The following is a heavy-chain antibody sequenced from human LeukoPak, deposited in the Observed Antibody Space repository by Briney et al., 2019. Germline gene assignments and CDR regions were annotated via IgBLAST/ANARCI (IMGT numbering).Heavy chain of an antibody. CDR2: ISYDGNNK. CDR3: AREATVTAGDYFFYY. Sequence: GGSLRLSCAASGFTFSNYTMHWVRQAPGKGLEWVAVISYDGNNKYYADSVKGRFTISRDNSKNTLYLQMNSLRAEDTAVYFCAREATVTAGDYFFYYWGQGTVVTVSS. CDR1: GFTFSNYT. J-gene: IGHJ4*02. D-gene: IGHD4-17*01. V-gene: IGHV3-30*04.